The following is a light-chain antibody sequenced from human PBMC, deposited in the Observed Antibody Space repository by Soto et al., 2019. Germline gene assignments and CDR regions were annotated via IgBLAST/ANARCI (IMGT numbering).Light chain of an antibody. Sequence: QSVLTQPASVSGSPGQSITISCTGTSSDVGSYNLVSWYQQHPGKAPKLMIYEGIKRPSGVSNRFSGSKSGNTASLTISGLQAEDEADYYCCSYAGSSTVLFGGGTKLTVL. CDR1: SSDVGSYNL. J-gene: IGLJ3*02. CDR2: EGI. CDR3: CSYAGSSTVL. V-gene: IGLV2-23*01.